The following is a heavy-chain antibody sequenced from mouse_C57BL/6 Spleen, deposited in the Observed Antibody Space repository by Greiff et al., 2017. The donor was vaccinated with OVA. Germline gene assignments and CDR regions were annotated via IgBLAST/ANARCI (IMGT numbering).Heavy chain of an antibody. V-gene: IGHV1-5*01. CDR1: GYTFTSYW. CDR2: IYPGNSDT. J-gene: IGHJ1*03. CDR3: TRLYYGSSYRYFDV. D-gene: IGHD1-1*01. Sequence: EVQLQQSGTVLARPGASVKMSCKTSGYTFTSYWMHWVKQRPGQGLEWIGAIYPGNSDTSYNQKFKGKAKLTAVTSASTAYMELSSLTNEDSAVYYCTRLYYGSSYRYFDVWGTGTTVTVSS.